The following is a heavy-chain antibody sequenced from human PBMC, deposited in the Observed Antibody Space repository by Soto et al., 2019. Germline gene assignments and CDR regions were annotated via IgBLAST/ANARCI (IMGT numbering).Heavy chain of an antibody. CDR1: GYTLTSYY. D-gene: IGHD6-13*01. J-gene: IGHJ6*02. CDR2: INPSGGST. V-gene: IGHV1-46*03. Sequence: ASVKVSCKAPGYTLTSYYMHWVRQAPGQGLEWMGIINPSGGSTNYAQKIQGRVTMTRDTSTSTVYMELSSLRSEDTAVYYCARNREQQLPKHYYYYGMDVWGQGTTVTVSS. CDR3: ARNREQQLPKHYYYYGMDV.